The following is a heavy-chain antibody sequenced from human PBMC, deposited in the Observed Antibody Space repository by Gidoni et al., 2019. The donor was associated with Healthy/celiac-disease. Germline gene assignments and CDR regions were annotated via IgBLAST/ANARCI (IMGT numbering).Heavy chain of an antibody. V-gene: IGHV4-34*01. Sequence: QVQLQQWGAGLLKPSETLSLTCAVYGGSFSGYYWSWIRQPPGKGREWIGEINHSGSTDYNPSLKSRVTISVDTSKNQFSLKLSSVTAADTAVYYCARVSYGERTRPVDYWGQGTLVTVSS. CDR3: ARVSYGERTRPVDY. CDR2: INHSGST. J-gene: IGHJ4*02. D-gene: IGHD4-17*01. CDR1: GGSFSGYY.